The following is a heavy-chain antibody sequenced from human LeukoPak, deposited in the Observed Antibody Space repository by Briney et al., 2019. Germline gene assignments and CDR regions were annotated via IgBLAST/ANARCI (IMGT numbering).Heavy chain of an antibody. CDR3: AKDLLGMAGCFDY. J-gene: IGHJ4*02. D-gene: IGHD7-27*01. Sequence: GGSLRLSCAASGFTFSSYGMHWVRQAPGKGLEWVAVISYDGSNKYYADSVKGRFTISRDNSKNTPYLQMNSLRAEDTAVYYCAKDLLGMAGCFDYWGQGTLVTVSS. CDR1: GFTFSSYG. CDR2: ISYDGSNK. V-gene: IGHV3-30*18.